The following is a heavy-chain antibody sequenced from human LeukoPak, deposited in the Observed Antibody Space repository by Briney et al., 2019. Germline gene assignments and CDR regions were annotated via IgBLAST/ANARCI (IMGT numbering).Heavy chain of an antibody. CDR2: ISSSGSTI. Sequence: PGGSLRLSCAASGFTFSSHEMNWVRQAPGKGLEWVSYISSSGSTIYYADSVKGRFTISRDNSKNTLYLQMNSLRAEDTAVYYCARDRGPYYYYYMDVWGKGTTVTISS. D-gene: IGHD5-24*01. CDR3: ARDRGPYYYYYMDV. V-gene: IGHV3-48*03. CDR1: GFTFSSHE. J-gene: IGHJ6*03.